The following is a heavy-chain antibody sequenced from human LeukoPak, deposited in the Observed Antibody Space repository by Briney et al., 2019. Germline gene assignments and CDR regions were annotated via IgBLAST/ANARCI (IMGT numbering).Heavy chain of an antibody. CDR1: GFTFSNYW. J-gene: IGHJ5*02. D-gene: IGHD5-24*01. V-gene: IGHV3-7*05. Sequence: PSGSLRLSCAAYGFTFSNYWWIWVRQAPGKGLEWMGNIKQGGSEKRNADSVRGRFSTSRDNAQTSLYLQRNSLRAEDTAVYYCARASDPWLQLTWGQGTLVTVSS. CDR2: IKQGGSEK. CDR3: ARASDPWLQLT.